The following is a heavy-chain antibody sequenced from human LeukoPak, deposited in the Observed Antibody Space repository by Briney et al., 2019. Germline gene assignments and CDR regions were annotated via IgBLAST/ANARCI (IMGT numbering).Heavy chain of an antibody. J-gene: IGHJ3*01. V-gene: IGHV4-4*07. CDR3: ARPEHDYGNPGDAFDV. D-gene: IGHD4-11*01. Sequence: SETLSLTCTVSGGSIRNYYWSWIRQPAGKGLEWIGRIYNSGSTNYNPSLSSRLPLSVDTSRNQFSLKMTSVTAADTAIYYCARPEHDYGNPGDAFDVWGQGTLVSVSS. CDR2: IYNSGST. CDR1: GGSIRNYY.